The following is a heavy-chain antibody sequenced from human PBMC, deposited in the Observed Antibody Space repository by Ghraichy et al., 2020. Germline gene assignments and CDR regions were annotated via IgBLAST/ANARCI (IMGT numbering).Heavy chain of an antibody. CDR3: ARGWNYYDSSGFDI. CDR2: ISSSSSYI. D-gene: IGHD3-22*01. CDR1: GFTFSSYS. V-gene: IGHV3-21*01. Sequence: GGSLRLSCAASGFTFSSYSMNWVRQAPGKGLEWISSISSSSSYIYYADSVKGRFTISRDNAKNSLYLQMNSLRAEDTAVYYCARGWNYYDSSGFDIWGQGTMVTVSS. J-gene: IGHJ3*02.